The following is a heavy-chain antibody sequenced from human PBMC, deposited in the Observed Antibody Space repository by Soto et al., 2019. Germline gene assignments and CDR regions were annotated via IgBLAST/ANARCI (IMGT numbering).Heavy chain of an antibody. J-gene: IGHJ4*01. V-gene: IGHV4-59*01. CDR2: FHFSGST. Sequence: QVQLQESGPGLVKPSETLSLTCTVSGGSINGYYWTWLRQSPTNGLEWIGYFHFSGSTKYNPSLVSRLTISADPSKNQISLTLSSVTAADTAVYYCARAREYSYGYDDFFDNWGQGTLANVSS. CDR1: GGSINGYY. D-gene: IGHD5-18*01. CDR3: ARAREYSYGYDDFFDN.